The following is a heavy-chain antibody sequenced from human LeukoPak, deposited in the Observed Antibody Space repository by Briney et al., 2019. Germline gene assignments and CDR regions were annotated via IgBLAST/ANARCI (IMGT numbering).Heavy chain of an antibody. J-gene: IGHJ4*02. CDR3: ARDRESPRY. CDR1: GFTFSRYG. CDR2: ISYDGRNK. V-gene: IGHV3-30*03. D-gene: IGHD3-10*01. Sequence: GGSLRLSCAASGFTFSRYGMHWVRQAPGKGLEWVAVISYDGRNKYYADSVKGRFTISRDNAKNSLYLQMNSLRAEDTAVYYCARDRESPRYWGQGTLVTVSS.